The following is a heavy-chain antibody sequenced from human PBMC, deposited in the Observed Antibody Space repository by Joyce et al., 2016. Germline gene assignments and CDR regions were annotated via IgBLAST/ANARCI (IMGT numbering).Heavy chain of an antibody. V-gene: IGHV3-48*01. CDR3: ARATSYYFYYYMDV. CDR2: ISRSSNTI. J-gene: IGHJ6*03. CDR1: GFTFNNYS. Sequence: EVQLVESGGGLVQPGGSLRLSCAASGFTFNNYSMNWVRQAPGKGLEWVSYISRSSNTICYVDSVKGRFTISRDNAKNSLYLQMNSLRAEDTAVYFCARATSYYFYYYMDVWGKGTTVTVSS.